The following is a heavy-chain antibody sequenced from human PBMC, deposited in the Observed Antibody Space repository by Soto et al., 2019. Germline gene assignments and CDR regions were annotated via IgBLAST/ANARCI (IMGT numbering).Heavy chain of an antibody. Sequence: QVQLVQSGAEVKKPGSSVKVSCKASGGTFSSYAISWVRQAPGQGLEWMGGILPIFGTANYAQKFQGRVTLPADESTSTAYMELSSLRSEDTAVYCCAREVDYYYGMDVWGKGPTVTVSS. V-gene: IGHV1-69*12. CDR2: ILPIFGTA. CDR1: GGTFSSYA. CDR3: AREVDYYYGMDV. J-gene: IGHJ6*04. D-gene: IGHD2-15*01.